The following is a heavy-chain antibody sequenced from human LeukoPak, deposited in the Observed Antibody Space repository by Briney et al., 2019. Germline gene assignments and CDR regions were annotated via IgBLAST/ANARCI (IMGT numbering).Heavy chain of an antibody. V-gene: IGHV3-66*01. D-gene: IGHD6-13*01. J-gene: IGHJ4*02. CDR1: GFTVSSNY. CDR2: IYSGGST. CDR3: ARGIAAAGTRGRGYYFDY. Sequence: QPGGSLRLSCAASGFTVSSNYMSWVRQAPGKGLEWVSVIYSGGSTYYADSVKGRFTISRDNSKNTLYLQMNSLRAEDTAVYYCARGIAAAGTRGRGYYFDYWGQGTPVTVSS.